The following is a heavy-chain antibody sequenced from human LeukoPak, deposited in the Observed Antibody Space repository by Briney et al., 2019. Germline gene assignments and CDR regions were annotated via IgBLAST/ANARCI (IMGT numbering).Heavy chain of an antibody. D-gene: IGHD3-22*01. CDR2: ITGSGARS. CDR1: GFTFSGYA. Sequence: PGASLRLSCATSGFTFSGYAMNWVRLAPGKGLQWVSTITGSGARSYYADSVKGWFTISRDNSQNTLYLQMNSLRAEDTAVYYCAKATSESSGYKFDSWGQGTLVTVSS. CDR3: AKATSESSGYKFDS. J-gene: IGHJ4*02. V-gene: IGHV3-23*01.